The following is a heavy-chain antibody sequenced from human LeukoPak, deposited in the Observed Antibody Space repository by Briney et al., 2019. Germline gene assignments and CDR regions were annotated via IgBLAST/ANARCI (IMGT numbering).Heavy chain of an antibody. CDR1: GDSISSGGYY. J-gene: IGHJ3*02. CDR3: ARVGFGYIDFDI. CDR2: IYYSGNT. Sequence: PSQTLSLTCTVSGDSISSGGYYWSWIRQHPGKGLEWIGYIYYSGNTFYNPSLKSRVTISVDTSKTQFSLKLSSLTAADTAVYYCARVGFGYIDFDIWGQGTMVTVYS. D-gene: IGHD6-13*01. V-gene: IGHV4-31*03.